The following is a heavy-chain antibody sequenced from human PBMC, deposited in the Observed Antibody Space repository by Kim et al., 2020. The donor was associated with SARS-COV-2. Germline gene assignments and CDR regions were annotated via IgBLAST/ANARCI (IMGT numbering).Heavy chain of an antibody. CDR3: ARGAGGYFDWLGYNY. J-gene: IGHJ4*02. Sequence: SVKGLFTISRDNAKNSLYLQMNSLRAEDTAVYYCARGAGGYFDWLGYNYWGQGTLVTVSS. D-gene: IGHD3-9*01. V-gene: IGHV3-11*06.